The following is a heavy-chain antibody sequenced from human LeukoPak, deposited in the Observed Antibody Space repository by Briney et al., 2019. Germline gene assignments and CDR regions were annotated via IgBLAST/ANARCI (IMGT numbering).Heavy chain of an antibody. V-gene: IGHV4-39*07. CDR2: IFYSGST. J-gene: IGHJ3*02. CDR3: ARVRRFYYDSSTKGAFDI. CDR1: GGSISSSSYY. Sequence: SETLSLTCTVSGGSISSSSYYWGWIRQPPGKGLEWIGSIFYSGSTYYNPSLKSRVTISVDTSKKQFSLKLSPVTAADTAVYYCARVRRFYYDSSTKGAFDIWGQGTMVTVSS. D-gene: IGHD3-22*01.